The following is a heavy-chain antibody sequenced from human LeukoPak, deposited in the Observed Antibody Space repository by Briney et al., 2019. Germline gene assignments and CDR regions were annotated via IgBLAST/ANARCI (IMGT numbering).Heavy chain of an antibody. CDR1: GFTFSSYG. Sequence: PGRSLRLSCAASGFTFSSYGMHWVRQAPGKGLEWVAVIWYDGSNKYYADSVKGRFTISRDNAKNSLYLQMNSLRAEGTAVYYCARDRMDGSGWYFGYWGQGTLVTVSS. J-gene: IGHJ4*02. CDR3: ARDRMDGSGWYFGY. V-gene: IGHV3-33*01. D-gene: IGHD6-19*01. CDR2: IWYDGSNK.